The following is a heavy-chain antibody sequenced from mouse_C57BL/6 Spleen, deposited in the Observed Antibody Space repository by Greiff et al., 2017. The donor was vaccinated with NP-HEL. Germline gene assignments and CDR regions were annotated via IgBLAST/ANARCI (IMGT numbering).Heavy chain of an antibody. CDR2: IDPSDSYT. CDR3: ARSRGSTRGFDY. Sequence: VQLQQPGAELVMPGASVKLSCKASGYTFTSYWMHWVKQRPGQGLEWIGEIDPSDSYTNYNQKFKGKSTLTVDKSSSTAYMQLSSLTSEDSAVYYCARSRGSTRGFDYWGQGTTLTVSS. J-gene: IGHJ2*01. CDR1: GYTFTSYW. V-gene: IGHV1-69*01.